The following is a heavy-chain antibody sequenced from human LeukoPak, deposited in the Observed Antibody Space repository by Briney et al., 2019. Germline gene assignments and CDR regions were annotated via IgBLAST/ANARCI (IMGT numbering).Heavy chain of an antibody. CDR3: ARVGWYDAFDI. Sequence: SETLSLTCTVSGGSISSYYWSWIRQPPGRGLEWIGYIYYSGSTNYNPSLKSRVTISVDTSKNQFSLKLSSVTAADTAVYYCARVGWYDAFDIWGQGTMVTVSS. CDR1: GGSISSYY. CDR2: IYYSGST. J-gene: IGHJ3*02. V-gene: IGHV4-59*01. D-gene: IGHD6-19*01.